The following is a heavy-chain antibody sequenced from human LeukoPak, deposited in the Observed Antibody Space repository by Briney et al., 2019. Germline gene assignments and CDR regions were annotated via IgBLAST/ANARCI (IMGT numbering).Heavy chain of an antibody. Sequence: PSETLSLTCTVSGGSISSGDYYWSWIRQHPEKGLEWIGYTFYSGSTYYNPSLRSRVTISVDTSKNQFSLKLTSVTAADTAVYYCAKAPRLPTDWGQGTLVTVSS. D-gene: IGHD2-15*01. CDR1: GGSISSGDYY. J-gene: IGHJ4*02. CDR2: TFYSGST. CDR3: AKAPRLPTD. V-gene: IGHV4-31*03.